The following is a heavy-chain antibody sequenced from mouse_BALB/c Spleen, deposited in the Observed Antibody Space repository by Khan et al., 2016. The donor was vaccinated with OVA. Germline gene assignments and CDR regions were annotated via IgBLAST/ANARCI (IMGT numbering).Heavy chain of an antibody. Sequence: EVQGVESGGGLVKPGGSLRFSCAASGFTFSSYAMSWVRQTPEKRLEWVASISGGGSTYYPDSLKGRFTISRDNARNILYLQMNSLRSEDTAMYYCVRYGSSFFDYWGQGTTLTVSS. V-gene: IGHV5-6-5*01. D-gene: IGHD1-1*01. J-gene: IGHJ2*01. CDR2: ISGGGST. CDR3: VRYGSSFFDY. CDR1: GFTFSSYA.